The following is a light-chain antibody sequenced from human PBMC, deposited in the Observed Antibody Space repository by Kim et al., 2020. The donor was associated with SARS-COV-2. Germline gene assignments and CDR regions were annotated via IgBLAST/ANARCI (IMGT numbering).Light chain of an antibody. CDR1: QTIGSS. J-gene: IGKJ3*01. V-gene: IGKV6-21*02. CDR3: VQSSSLPFT. Sequence: EIVLTQSPDFQSVTPEEKVTIACRASQTIGSSLHWYQQKPDQSPKLLIKFASQSISGVPSRFSGSGSGTDFTLTINSLEAEDAATYFCVQSSSLPFTFGPGTKVDIK. CDR2: FAS.